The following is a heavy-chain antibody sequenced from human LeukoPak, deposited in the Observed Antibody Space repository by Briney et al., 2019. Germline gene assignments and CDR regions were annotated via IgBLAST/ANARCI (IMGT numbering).Heavy chain of an antibody. CDR3: ASDAGEEVRFLEWFGSFDH. V-gene: IGHV1-69*05. Sequence: SVKVSCKASGGTFSSYAISWVRQAPGQGLEWMGRIIPIFGTANYAQKFQGRVTITTDESTSTAYMELSSLRSEDTAVYYCASDAGEEVRFLEWFGSFDHWGQGTLVTVSS. CDR1: GGTFSSYA. D-gene: IGHD3-3*01. CDR2: IIPIFGTA. J-gene: IGHJ5*02.